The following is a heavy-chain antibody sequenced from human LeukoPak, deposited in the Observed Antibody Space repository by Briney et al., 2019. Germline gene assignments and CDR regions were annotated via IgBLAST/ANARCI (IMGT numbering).Heavy chain of an antibody. J-gene: IGHJ3*02. D-gene: IGHD3-3*01. CDR2: ISYDGSNK. CDR3: ARERDDFWSGYADDAFDI. Sequence: PGRSLRLSCAASGFTFSSYAMHWVRQAPGKGLEWVAVISYDGSNKYYADSVKGRFTISRDNAKNSLYLQMNSLRAEDTAVYYCARERDDFWSGYADDAFDIWGQGTMVTVSS. CDR1: GFTFSSYA. V-gene: IGHV3-30-3*01.